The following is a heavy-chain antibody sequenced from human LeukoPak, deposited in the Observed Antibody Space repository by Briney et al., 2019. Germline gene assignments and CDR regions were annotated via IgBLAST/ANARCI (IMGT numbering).Heavy chain of an antibody. Sequence: ASVKVSCKASGYTFTSYGISWVRQAPGQGLEWMGWISAYNGNTNYAQKLQGRVTMTTDTSTSTAYMELSSLRSEDTAVYYCATLPRGYYYDSSEGYWGQGTLVTVSS. CDR3: ATLPRGYYYDSSEGY. CDR1: GYTFTSYG. V-gene: IGHV1-18*01. CDR2: ISAYNGNT. J-gene: IGHJ4*02. D-gene: IGHD3-22*01.